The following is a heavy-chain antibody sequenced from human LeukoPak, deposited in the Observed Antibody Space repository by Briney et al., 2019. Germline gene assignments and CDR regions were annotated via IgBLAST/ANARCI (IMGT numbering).Heavy chain of an antibody. Sequence: ASVKVSCKASGYTFTSYAMHWVRQAPGQRLEWMGWINAGNGSTKYSQKFQGRVTITRDTSASTAYMELSSLRSEDTAVYYCARDYSSGWSFDYWGQGTLVTVSS. CDR2: INAGNGST. CDR3: ARDYSSGWSFDY. CDR1: GYTFTSYA. D-gene: IGHD6-19*01. V-gene: IGHV1-3*01. J-gene: IGHJ4*02.